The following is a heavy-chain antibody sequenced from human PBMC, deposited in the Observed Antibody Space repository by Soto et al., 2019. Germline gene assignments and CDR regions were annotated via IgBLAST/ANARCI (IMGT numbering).Heavy chain of an antibody. CDR2: IYSSGST. CDR3: ARDIRGYSRAFDY. V-gene: IGHV4-61*01. J-gene: IGHJ4*02. Sequence: SETLSLTCTVSGDSVTSDSYYWTWIRQPPGKGLEWIGYIYSSGSTNYNPSLKSRLTMSLDTSSNQFSLKLTSVTAADTAVYYCARDIRGYSRAFDYWGQGTLVTVSS. D-gene: IGHD5-18*01. CDR1: GDSVTSDSYY.